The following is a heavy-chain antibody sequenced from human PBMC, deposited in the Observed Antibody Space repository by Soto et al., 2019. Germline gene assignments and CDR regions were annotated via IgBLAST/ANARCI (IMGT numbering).Heavy chain of an antibody. J-gene: IGHJ3*02. Sequence: QVQLQESGPGLVKPSETLSLTCTVSGGSISDYYWSWIRQPPGKGLEWIGYISDSGSTGYSPSLKSRVTISVDTSKNQFSLKLNSVTAADTAVYYCARDDYYDIWGQGTMVTVSS. CDR3: ARDDYYDI. CDR1: GGSISDYY. D-gene: IGHD3-22*01. V-gene: IGHV4-59*01. CDR2: ISDSGST.